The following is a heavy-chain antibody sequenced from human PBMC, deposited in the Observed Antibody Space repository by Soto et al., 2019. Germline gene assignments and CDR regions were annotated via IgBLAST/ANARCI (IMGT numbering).Heavy chain of an antibody. D-gene: IGHD6-13*01. CDR3: ARDPSGIAAEGWFDP. V-gene: IGHV4-31*03. Sequence: QVQLQESGPGLVKTSQTPSLTCTVTGGAIRSGGYYWNWIRQHPGKGLEWIGYIYYSGSTYYNPSLKSRVTISVDTSKNQFSLKLSSVTAADTAVYYCARDPSGIAAEGWFDPWGQGTLVTVSS. CDR1: GGAIRSGGYY. J-gene: IGHJ5*02. CDR2: IYYSGST.